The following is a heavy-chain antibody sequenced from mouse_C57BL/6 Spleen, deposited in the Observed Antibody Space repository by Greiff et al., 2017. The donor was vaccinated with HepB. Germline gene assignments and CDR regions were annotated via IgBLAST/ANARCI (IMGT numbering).Heavy chain of an antibody. Sequence: QVQLQQSGAELVRPGASVKLSCKASGYTFTDYYINWVKQRPGQGLEWIARIYPGSGNTYYNEKFKGKATLTAERSSSTAYMQLRSLTSEDSAVYFCARLDDYDVPYAMDYWGQGTSVTVAS. D-gene: IGHD2-4*01. CDR1: GYTFTDYY. CDR3: ARLDDYDVPYAMDY. V-gene: IGHV1-76*01. J-gene: IGHJ4*01. CDR2: IYPGSGNT.